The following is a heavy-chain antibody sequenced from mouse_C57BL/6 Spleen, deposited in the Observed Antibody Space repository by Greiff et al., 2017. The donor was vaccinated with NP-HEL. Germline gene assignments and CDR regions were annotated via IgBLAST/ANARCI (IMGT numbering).Heavy chain of an antibody. J-gene: IGHJ4*01. CDR2: IDPETGGT. Sequence: VQLQQSGAELVRPGASVTLSCKASGYTFTDYEMHWVKQTPVHGLEWIGAIDPETGGTAYNQKFKGKAILTADKSSSTAYMELRSLTSEDSAVYYCTDWDEYYYAMDYWGQGTSVTVSS. D-gene: IGHD4-1*01. V-gene: IGHV1-15*01. CDR3: TDWDEYYYAMDY. CDR1: GYTFTDYE.